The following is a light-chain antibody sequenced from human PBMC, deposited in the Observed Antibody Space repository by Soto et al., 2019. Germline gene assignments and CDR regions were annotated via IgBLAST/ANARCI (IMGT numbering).Light chain of an antibody. CDR3: AAWDGSLNVVL. Sequence: QSVLTQPPSASWTPGQRVTISCSGSSSNIGTNTVNWYQQFPRSAPKLLMYSSNQRPSGVPDRFSGSKSGTSASLAISGLQSEDEADYYCAAWDGSLNVVLFGGGTKLTVL. J-gene: IGLJ3*02. V-gene: IGLV1-44*01. CDR2: SSN. CDR1: SSNIGTNT.